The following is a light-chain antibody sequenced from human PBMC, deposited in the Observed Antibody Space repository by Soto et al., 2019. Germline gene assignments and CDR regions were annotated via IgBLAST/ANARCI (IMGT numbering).Light chain of an antibody. V-gene: IGLV2-8*01. CDR2: EVS. CDR3: SSSAGSSTGV. Sequence: QSAPTQPPSASGSPGQSATISCTATSSDVCGYNYVSWYQQYPGKAPKLMIYEVSKRPSGVPDRFSGSKSGNTASLTVSGLQAEDEAAYYCSSSAGSSTGVFGGGTKLTVL. CDR1: SSDVCGYNY. J-gene: IGLJ3*02.